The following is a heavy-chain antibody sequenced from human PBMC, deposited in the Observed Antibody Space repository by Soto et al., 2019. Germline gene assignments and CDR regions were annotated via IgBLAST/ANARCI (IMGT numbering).Heavy chain of an antibody. V-gene: IGHV1-3*01. D-gene: IGHD6-13*01. Sequence: ASVKVSCKASGYTFTSYAMHWVRQAPGQRLEWMGWINAGNGNTKYSQKFQGRVTITRDTSASTAYMELSSLRSEDTAVYYCASVTRPRAGGPINWFDPWGQGTLVTVSS. J-gene: IGHJ5*02. CDR3: ASVTRPRAGGPINWFDP. CDR1: GYTFTSYA. CDR2: INAGNGNT.